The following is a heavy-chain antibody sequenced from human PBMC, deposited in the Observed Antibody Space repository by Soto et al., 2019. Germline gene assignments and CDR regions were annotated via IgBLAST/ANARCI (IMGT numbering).Heavy chain of an antibody. CDR2: ISSGGSFI. CDR3: AREGGGSSSPLHDAFDL. J-gene: IGHJ3*01. V-gene: IGHV3-21*02. D-gene: IGHD6-13*01. Sequence: EVQLVESGGGLVKPGGSLRLSCAASGFIFSNFGMHWVRQAPGKGLEWVSSISSGGSFIYYADSVKGRFTISRDNGKKSLYLQMKGLRGEDTAVYFCAREGGGSSSPLHDAFDLWGQGTMATVSS. CDR1: GFIFSNFG.